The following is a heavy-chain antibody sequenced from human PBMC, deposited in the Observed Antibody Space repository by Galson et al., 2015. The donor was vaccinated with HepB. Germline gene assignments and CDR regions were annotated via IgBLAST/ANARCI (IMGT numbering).Heavy chain of an antibody. D-gene: IGHD4-17*01. J-gene: IGHJ3*02. CDR1: GFTFSHYG. V-gene: IGHV3-30*02. CDR3: AKVTPRSLDYGAPKGAFDI. CDR2: IRYAGSNK. Sequence: SLRLSCPASGFTFSHYGMHWVRQAPGKGLEWVAFIRYAGSNKYYADSAKGRFTISRDNSKNTLYLQMNSLRAEDTAVYYCAKVTPRSLDYGAPKGAFDIWGQGTMVTVSS.